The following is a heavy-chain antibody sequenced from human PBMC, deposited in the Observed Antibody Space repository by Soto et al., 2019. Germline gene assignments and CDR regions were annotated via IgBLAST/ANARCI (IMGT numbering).Heavy chain of an antibody. CDR3: ARAPQLVAPAATGFDS. D-gene: IGHD2-2*01. J-gene: IGHJ4*02. Sequence: PGGSLRLSCAASGFPFSTYSKSWVRQAPGKGLEWISYISASTLTIFYADSVKGRFTISRDTAQNSLYLQMNSLRDEDTAVYYCARAPQLVAPAATGFDSWGQGTLVTVSS. CDR2: ISASTLTI. CDR1: GFPFSTYS. V-gene: IGHV3-48*02.